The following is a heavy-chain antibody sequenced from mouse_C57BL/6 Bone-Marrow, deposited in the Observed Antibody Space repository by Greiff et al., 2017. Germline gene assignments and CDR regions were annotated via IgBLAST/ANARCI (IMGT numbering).Heavy chain of an antibody. V-gene: IGHV5-2*01. Sequence: EVKLVESGGGLVQPGESLKLSCESNEYEFPSHDMSWVRKTPEKRLELVAAINSDGGSTYYPDTMERRFIISRDNTKKALYLHMSSLRSEDTALYDCARHGYGYYAMDYWGQGTSVTVSA. CDR1: EYEFPSHD. D-gene: IGHD2-2*01. CDR3: ARHGYGYYAMDY. J-gene: IGHJ4*01. CDR2: INSDGGST.